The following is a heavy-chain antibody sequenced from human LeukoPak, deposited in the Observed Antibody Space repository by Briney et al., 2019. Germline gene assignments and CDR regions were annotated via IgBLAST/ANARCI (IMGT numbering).Heavy chain of an antibody. V-gene: IGHV7-4-1*02. D-gene: IGHD3-22*01. J-gene: IGHJ4*02. CDR3: ARCKMYYYDSSGYPRCGY. CDR1: GYTFTSYA. CDR2: INTNTGNP. Sequence: ASVKVSCKASGYTFTSYAMNWVRQAPGQGLEWMGWINTNTGNPTYAQGFTGRFVFSLATSVSTAYLQISSLKAEDTAVYYCARCKMYYYDSSGYPRCGYWGQGTLVTVSS.